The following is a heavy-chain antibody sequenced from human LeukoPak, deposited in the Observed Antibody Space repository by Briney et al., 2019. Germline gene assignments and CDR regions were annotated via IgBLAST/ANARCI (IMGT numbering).Heavy chain of an antibody. CDR3: ARESCSSTNCYVRPLNWFDP. V-gene: IGHV1-2*02. D-gene: IGHD2-2*01. CDR1: GYTFTDYY. Sequence: ASVKVSCKASGYTFTDYYIHWVRQAPGQGLEWMGWINPNFGGTNYAQKFQGRVTMTGDTSISTAYMELSRLTSDDTAVYYCARESCSSTNCYVRPLNWFDPRGQGTLVSVSS. J-gene: IGHJ5*02. CDR2: INPNFGGT.